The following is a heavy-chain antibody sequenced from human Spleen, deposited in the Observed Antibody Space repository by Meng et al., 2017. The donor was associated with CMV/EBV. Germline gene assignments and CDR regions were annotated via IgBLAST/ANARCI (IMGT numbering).Heavy chain of an antibody. CDR3: ASPPYCSSTSCYRGPYYYGMDV. J-gene: IGHJ6*02. Sequence: LSLTCAASGFSFSSSEMNWVRQAPGKGLEWVSYISGSDSSVYYADSVKGRFTISRDNSKNTLYLQMNSLRAEDTAVYYCASPPYCSSTSCYRGPYYYGMDVWGQGTTVTVSS. D-gene: IGHD2-2*02. CDR1: GFSFSSSE. CDR2: ISGSDSSV. V-gene: IGHV3-48*03.